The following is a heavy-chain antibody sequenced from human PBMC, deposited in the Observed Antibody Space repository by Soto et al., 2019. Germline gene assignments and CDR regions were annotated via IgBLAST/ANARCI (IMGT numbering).Heavy chain of an antibody. Sequence: SVKVSCKASGGTFSSYAISWVRQAPGQGLEWMGGIIPIFGTANYAQKFQGRVTITADESTSTAYMELSSLRSEDTAVYYCARARYCSGGSCYSYFDYWRQGTLVTVSS. V-gene: IGHV1-69*13. D-gene: IGHD2-15*01. CDR1: GGTFSSYA. CDR2: IIPIFGTA. J-gene: IGHJ4*02. CDR3: ARARYCSGGSCYSYFDY.